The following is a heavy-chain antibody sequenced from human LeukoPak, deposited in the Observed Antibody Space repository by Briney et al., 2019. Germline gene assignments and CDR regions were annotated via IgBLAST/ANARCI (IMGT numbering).Heavy chain of an antibody. CDR2: IYYSGST. CDR1: GGSISSSSYY. J-gene: IGHJ6*03. V-gene: IGHV4-39*01. D-gene: IGHD2-2*01. Sequence: SETLSLTCTVSGGSISSSSYYWGWIRQPPGKGLEWIGSIYYSGSTYYNPSLKSRVTISVDTSKNQFSLKLSSVTAADTAVYYCARPTLGYCSSTSCYQNYYYYVDVWGKGTTVTVSS. CDR3: ARPTLGYCSSTSCYQNYYYYVDV.